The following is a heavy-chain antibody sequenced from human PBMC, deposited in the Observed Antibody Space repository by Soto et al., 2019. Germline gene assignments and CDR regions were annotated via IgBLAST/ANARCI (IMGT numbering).Heavy chain of an antibody. CDR3: ARDSRDCRTITGWHYYYFYAMVV. CDR2: IRSSTSDT. V-gene: IGHV3-21*06. Sequence: PGGSLRLSCEASGFTFTSYSMNWVRQAPGKGLEWVASIRSSTSDTYYADSVKGRFTISRDNAENSLTLQMTSLRAEDTAIYPCARDSRDCRTITGWHYYYFYAMVVWGQGTTVTVSS. J-gene: IGHJ6*02. CDR1: GFTFTSYS. D-gene: IGHD2-2*01.